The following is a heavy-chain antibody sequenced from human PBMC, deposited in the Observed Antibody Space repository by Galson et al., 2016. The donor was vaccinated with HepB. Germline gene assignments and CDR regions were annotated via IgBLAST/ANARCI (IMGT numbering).Heavy chain of an antibody. CDR2: IRGSGGVT. CDR1: RFSFSTYG. CDR3: AKDILEVPAALPFDS. Sequence: SLRLSCAVPRFSFSTYGMSWIRQSPGKGLECIPAIRGSGGVTHYAYSVRGRFPISRDHSKRTLFLHMSSLTAADTAVYYCAKDILEVPAALPFDSWGQGTLVIVSS. J-gene: IGHJ4*02. V-gene: IGHV3-23*01. D-gene: IGHD2-2*01.